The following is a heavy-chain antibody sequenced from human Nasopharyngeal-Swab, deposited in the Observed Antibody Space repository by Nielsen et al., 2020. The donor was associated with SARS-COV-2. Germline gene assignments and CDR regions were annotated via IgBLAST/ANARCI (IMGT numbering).Heavy chain of an antibody. CDR3: ARGRAMIVVVDPYGMDV. D-gene: IGHD3-22*01. J-gene: IGHJ6*02. V-gene: IGHV3-21*01. Sequence: WIRQPPGKGLEWVSSISSSSSYIYYADSVKGRFTISRDNAENSLYLQMNSLRAEDTAVYYCARGRAMIVVVDPYGMDVWGQGTTVTVSS. CDR2: ISSSSSYI.